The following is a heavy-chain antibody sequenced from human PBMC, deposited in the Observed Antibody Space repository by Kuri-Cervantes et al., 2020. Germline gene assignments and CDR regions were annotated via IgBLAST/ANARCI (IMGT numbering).Heavy chain of an antibody. CDR1: GGSISSGGYS. J-gene: IGHJ4*02. CDR3: ARESHYYGSGGYSHYFDY. V-gene: IGHV4-30-2*01. D-gene: IGHD3-10*01. Sequence: SQTLSLTCAVSGGSISSGGYSWGWIRQPPGKGLEWMGYIYHSGSTYYNPSLKSRVTISVDTSKNQFSLKLSSVTAADTAVYYCARESHYYGSGGYSHYFDYWGQGTLVTVSS. CDR2: IYHSGST.